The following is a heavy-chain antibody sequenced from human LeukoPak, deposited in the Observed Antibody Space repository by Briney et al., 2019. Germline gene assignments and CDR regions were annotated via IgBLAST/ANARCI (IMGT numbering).Heavy chain of an antibody. J-gene: IGHJ5*02. D-gene: IGHD3-10*01. CDR2: ISSSSSNI. CDR1: GFTFSSYS. Sequence: KPWGSLRLSCAASGFTFSSYSMNWVRQAPGKGLEWVSSISSSSSNIYYADSVKGRFTISRDNAKNSLYLQMNSLRAEDTAVYYCARDLEGIVQGVPNWFDPWGQGTLVTVSS. CDR3: ARDLEGIVQGVPNWFDP. V-gene: IGHV3-21*01.